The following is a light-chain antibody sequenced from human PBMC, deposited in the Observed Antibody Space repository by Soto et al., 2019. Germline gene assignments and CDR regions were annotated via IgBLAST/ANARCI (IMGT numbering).Light chain of an antibody. J-gene: IGKJ5*01. CDR1: QNIHTN. Sequence: DIVMTQSPATLSLSPGPSSTPAFVAGQNIHTNLAWYQQTPGQPPSLLLYGASTGATGPPARFSVSGSGTEFPLTINRLQDEDCAVYYRQQYYNWTRTFGQGTRLEI. CDR2: GAS. V-gene: IGKV3D-15*01. CDR3: QQYYNWTRT.